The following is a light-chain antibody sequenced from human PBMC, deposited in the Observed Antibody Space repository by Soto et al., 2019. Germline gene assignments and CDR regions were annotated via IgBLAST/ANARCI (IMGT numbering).Light chain of an antibody. CDR2: KTS. Sequence: DITMTQSPSTLSASVGDRVSITCRASQSLNSWLAWYQQKPGKAPKLLIYKTSTLESGVPSRFSGSGSGTEFTLTISNLQHDDFATYYCQQYNTYSFGQGTKLEIK. CDR1: QSLNSW. V-gene: IGKV1-5*03. CDR3: QQYNTYS. J-gene: IGKJ2*01.